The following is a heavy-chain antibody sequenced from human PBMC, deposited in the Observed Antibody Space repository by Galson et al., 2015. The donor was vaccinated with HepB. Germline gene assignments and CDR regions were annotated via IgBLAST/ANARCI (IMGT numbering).Heavy chain of an antibody. D-gene: IGHD5-24*01. CDR3: VRSRRDGYNLDDY. J-gene: IGHJ4*02. CDR2: IRNRANSHTT. V-gene: IGHV3-72*01. Sequence: RLSCAASGFIFSDYYMDWVRQAPGKELEWAGRIRNRANSHTTEYAASVKGRFSISRDDSKNSLYLQMNSLKTEDTAVYYCVRSRRDGYNLDDYWGQGTLVTVSS. CDR1: GFIFSDYY.